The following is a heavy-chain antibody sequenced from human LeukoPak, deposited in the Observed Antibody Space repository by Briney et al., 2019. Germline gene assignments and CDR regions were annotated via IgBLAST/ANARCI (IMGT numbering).Heavy chain of an antibody. Sequence: ASVKVSCKASGYTFTSYYMNWVRQAPGQGLEWMGIINPSGGSTSYAQKFQGRVTMTRDTSTSTVYMELSSLRSEDTAVYYCAIDGLVYCGGDCYSPSDYWGQGTLVTVSS. CDR1: GYTFTSYY. CDR3: AIDGLVYCGGDCYSPSDY. CDR2: INPSGGST. V-gene: IGHV1-46*01. D-gene: IGHD2-21*02. J-gene: IGHJ4*02.